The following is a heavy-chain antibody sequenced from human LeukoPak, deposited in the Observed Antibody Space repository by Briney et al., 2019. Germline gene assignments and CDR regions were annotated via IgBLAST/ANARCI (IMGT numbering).Heavy chain of an antibody. Sequence: ASVKVSCKASGYTFTSYYMHWVRQAPGQGLEWMGIINPSGGSTSYAQKFQGRVTMTRDTSISTAYMELSRLRSDDTAVYYCARGPGGITMIVGGWGQGTLVTVSS. D-gene: IGHD3-22*01. J-gene: IGHJ4*02. V-gene: IGHV1-46*01. CDR3: ARGPGGITMIVGG. CDR1: GYTFTSYY. CDR2: INPSGGST.